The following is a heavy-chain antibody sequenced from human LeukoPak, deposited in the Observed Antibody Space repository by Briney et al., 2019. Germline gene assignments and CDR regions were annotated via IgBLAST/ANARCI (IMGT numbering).Heavy chain of an antibody. V-gene: IGHV3-30-3*01. CDR1: GFTFSSYA. D-gene: IGHD2-21*02. Sequence: PGGSLRLSCAASGFTFSSYAMHWVRQAPGKGLEWVAVISYDGSNKYYADSVKGRFTISRDNSKNTLYLQMNSLRAEDTAVYYCAKDRTSQLMVTAILWDWGQGTLVTVSS. J-gene: IGHJ4*02. CDR3: AKDRTSQLMVTAILWD. CDR2: ISYDGSNK.